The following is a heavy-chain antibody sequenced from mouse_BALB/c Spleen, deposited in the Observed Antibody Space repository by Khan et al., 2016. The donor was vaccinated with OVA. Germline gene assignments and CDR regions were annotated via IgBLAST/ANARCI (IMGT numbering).Heavy chain of an antibody. Sequence: EVQLQESGPSLVKPSQTLSLTCSVTGDSITSGFWNWIRKFPGNKFEYMGSVTYSGNTYYNPSLKSRISITRDTSKSQYYLQLNSVTTEDTATYFCARSYGSWAMDYWGQGTSVTVSS. D-gene: IGHD1-1*01. CDR1: GDSITSGF. CDR3: ARSYGSWAMDY. CDR2: VTYSGNT. V-gene: IGHV3-8*02. J-gene: IGHJ4*01.